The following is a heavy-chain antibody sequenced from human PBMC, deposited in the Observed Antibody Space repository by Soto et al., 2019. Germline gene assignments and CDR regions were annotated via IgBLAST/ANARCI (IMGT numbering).Heavy chain of an antibody. CDR1: GFTSSNYA. J-gene: IGHJ4*02. Sequence: QTGGSLRLSGSPSGFTSSNYAISWVHQAPGKGLAWVSAMPGRCGSTCSADSVKGWFTFSRDNCKDSLYLQRNCLRVEDTAIYYCAKDEEGHQRAPGGGGDFDSWGQGTLVTVSS. D-gene: IGHD2-21*01. CDR3: AKDEEGHQRAPGGGGDFDS. V-gene: IGHV3-23*01. CDR2: MPGRCGST.